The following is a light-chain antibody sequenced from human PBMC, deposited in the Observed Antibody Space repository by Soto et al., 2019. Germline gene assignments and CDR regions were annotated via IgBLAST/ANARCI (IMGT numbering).Light chain of an antibody. CDR1: SSNIGAGYD. V-gene: IGLV1-40*01. J-gene: IGLJ3*02. Sequence: QLVLTQPPSVSGAPGQRVTISCTGSSSNIGAGYDVHWYQQLPGTAPKFLIYGNNNRPSGVPDRFSGSKSGTSASLAITGLQAEDEADYYCQSYDSSLSGSVFGGGPKLTFL. CDR3: QSYDSSLSGSV. CDR2: GNN.